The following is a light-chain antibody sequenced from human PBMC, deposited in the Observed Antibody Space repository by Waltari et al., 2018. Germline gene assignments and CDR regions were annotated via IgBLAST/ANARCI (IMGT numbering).Light chain of an antibody. Sequence: SYEVTQPPSVSVSPGQTASISCSGDALAKQYADWYQQKPGQAPVLVMYKDTERPSGIPERFSGSSSETSVTLTISAVQTEDEADYYCQSADSSGTSWVFGGGTKLTVL. CDR1: ALAKQY. CDR2: KDT. J-gene: IGLJ3*02. V-gene: IGLV3-25*03. CDR3: QSADSSGTSWV.